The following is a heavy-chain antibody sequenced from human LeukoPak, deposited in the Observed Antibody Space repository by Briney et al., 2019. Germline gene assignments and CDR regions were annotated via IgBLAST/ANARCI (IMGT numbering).Heavy chain of an antibody. CDR1: GFTFTNHW. V-gene: IGHV3-7*03. Sequence: GSLRFSCAASGFTFTNHWMSWVRQAPGKGLEWVANINQDGSEKFYVDSVKGRVTISRGNTKNSLYLQLNSLKTEDAAVYYCVGVVTAGSGWYHFDNWGLGTLVTVSS. J-gene: IGHJ4*02. D-gene: IGHD3-3*01. CDR2: INQDGSEK. CDR3: VGVVTAGSGWYHFDN.